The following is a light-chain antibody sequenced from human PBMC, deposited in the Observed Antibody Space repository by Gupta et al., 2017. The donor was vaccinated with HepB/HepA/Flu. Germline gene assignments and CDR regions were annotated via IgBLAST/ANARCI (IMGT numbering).Light chain of an antibody. CDR3: QQYNPGWT. Sequence: EIVMTQSPATLSVSPGERATLSCRASQSVSSNLAWYQQKPDQAPRLIIYGASTRAVGSTDRFSGSGDVKDFTLTSSRRQYEDCAGYYWQQYNPGWTFGQGTKVEIK. V-gene: IGKV3-15*01. CDR2: GAS. J-gene: IGKJ1*01. CDR1: QSVSSN.